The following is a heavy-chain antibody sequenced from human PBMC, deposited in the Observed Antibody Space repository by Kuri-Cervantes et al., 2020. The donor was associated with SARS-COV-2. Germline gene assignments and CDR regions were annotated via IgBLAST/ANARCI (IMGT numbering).Heavy chain of an antibody. CDR2: IYTSGSP. CDR1: GVSVSRYY. V-gene: IGHV4-4*07. Sequence: SETLSLTCTVSGVSVSRYYWSWIRQPVGKGLEWIGRIYTSGSPNYNPSLKTRVSMSLDTSKNQFSLFLTSVTAADTAVYYCARDGARGYSGALYYFDYWGQGTLVTVSS. CDR3: ARDGARGYSGALYYFDY. J-gene: IGHJ4*02. D-gene: IGHD1-26*01.